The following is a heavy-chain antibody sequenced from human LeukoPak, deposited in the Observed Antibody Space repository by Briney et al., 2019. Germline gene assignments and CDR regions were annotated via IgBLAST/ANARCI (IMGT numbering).Heavy chain of an antibody. J-gene: IGHJ3*02. D-gene: IGHD1-20*01. Sequence: GALVKVSCKASGGTFSSYAISWVRQAPGQGLEWMGGIIPIFGTANYAQKFQGRVTITADESTSTAYMELSSLRSEDTAVYYCARFALQYNWNDVLGDDAFDIWGQGTMVTVSS. CDR2: IIPIFGTA. CDR3: ARFALQYNWNDVLGDDAFDI. CDR1: GGTFSSYA. V-gene: IGHV1-69*13.